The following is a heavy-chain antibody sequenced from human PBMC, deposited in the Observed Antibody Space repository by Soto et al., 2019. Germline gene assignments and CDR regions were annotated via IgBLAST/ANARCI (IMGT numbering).Heavy chain of an antibody. J-gene: IGHJ4*02. CDR1: GFTFSSYG. CDR2: ISYDGSNK. V-gene: IGHV3-30*18. Sequence: GGSLRLSCAASGFTFSSYGMHWVRQAPGKGLEWVAVISYDGSNKYYADSVKGRFTISRDNSKNTLYLQMNSLRAEDTAVYYCAKGFSGTDYWGQGTLVTVSS. D-gene: IGHD1-26*01. CDR3: AKGFSGTDY.